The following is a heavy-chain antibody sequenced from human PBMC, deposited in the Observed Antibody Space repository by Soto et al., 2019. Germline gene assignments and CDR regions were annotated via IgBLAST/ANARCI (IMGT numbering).Heavy chain of an antibody. CDR2: ISGSGDGT. CDR3: AKIRLYDSTGYHRDALDF. J-gene: IGHJ3*01. V-gene: IGHV3-23*01. Sequence: GGSLRLSCVVSALTLRNYAINWVRKAPGKGLQWVSGISGSGDGTYYEESVKGRFTISRDNSKNTLYLRMSSLRAEDTAVYYCAKIRLYDSTGYHRDALDFWGQGTMVTVSS. D-gene: IGHD3-22*01. CDR1: ALTLRNYA.